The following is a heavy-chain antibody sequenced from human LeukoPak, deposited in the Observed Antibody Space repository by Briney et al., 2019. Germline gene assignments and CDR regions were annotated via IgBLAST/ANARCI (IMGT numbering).Heavy chain of an antibody. J-gene: IGHJ6*04. CDR2: ISYDGSNK. CDR3: AREGSTSMDV. CDR1: GFSFRISW. Sequence: GGSLRLSCAASGFSFRISWVTWVRQAPGKGLEWVAVISYDGSNKYYAGSVKGRFTISRDNSKNTLYLQMNSLRAEDTAVYYCAREGSTSMDVWGKGTTVTVSS. D-gene: IGHD2-2*01. V-gene: IGHV3-30*03.